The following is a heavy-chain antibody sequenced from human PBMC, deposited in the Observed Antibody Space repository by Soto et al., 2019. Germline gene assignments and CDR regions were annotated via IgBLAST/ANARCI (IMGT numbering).Heavy chain of an antibody. J-gene: IGHJ4*02. D-gene: IGHD3-22*01. Sequence: EVQLVESGGGLIQPGGSLRLSCAASGLDVSTNYMNWVRQAPGKGLEWVSMIYSFGTTYYAAPVKGRFSISRDKSKNTLYLQMNSLRADDTAVYYCARGTSGYSFWGQGTLVTVSS. CDR1: GLDVSTNY. V-gene: IGHV3-53*01. CDR2: IYSFGTT. CDR3: ARGTSGYSF.